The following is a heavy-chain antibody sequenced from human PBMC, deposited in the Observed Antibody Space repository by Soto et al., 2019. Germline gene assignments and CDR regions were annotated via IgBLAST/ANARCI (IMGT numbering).Heavy chain of an antibody. CDR3: ARDLVAGTDYYYGMDV. Sequence: QVQLVESGGGVVQPGRSLRLSCAASGFTFSSYAMHWVRQAPGKGLEWVAVISYDGSNKYYADSVKGRFTISRDNSKNTLYLQMNSLRAEDTAVYYCARDLVAGTDYYYGMDVWGQGTTVTVSS. V-gene: IGHV3-30-3*01. D-gene: IGHD6-19*01. CDR2: ISYDGSNK. J-gene: IGHJ6*02. CDR1: GFTFSSYA.